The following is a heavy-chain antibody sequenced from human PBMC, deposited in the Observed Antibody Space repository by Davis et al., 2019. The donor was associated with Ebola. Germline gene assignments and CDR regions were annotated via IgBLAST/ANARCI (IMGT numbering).Heavy chain of an antibody. CDR1: GYTFTNYG. V-gene: IGHV1-18*01. Sequence: AASVKVSCKASGYTFTNYGISWVRQAPGQGLEWMGWISAYNGYTNYAQKLQGRVTLTRDTSTSTVYMELSSLRSEDTAVYFCAREPIVVISTTYFYYGLDVWGQGTTVTVSS. J-gene: IGHJ6*02. CDR3: AREPIVVISTTYFYYGLDV. D-gene: IGHD3-22*01. CDR2: ISAYNGYT.